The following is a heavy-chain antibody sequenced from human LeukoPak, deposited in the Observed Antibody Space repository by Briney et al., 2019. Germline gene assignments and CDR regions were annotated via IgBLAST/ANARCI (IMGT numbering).Heavy chain of an antibody. Sequence: PGGSLRLSCAASGFTFDDYAMHWVRQAPGKGLEWVAVIAYDGNNRYYADSVKGRFTVSRDNTKSTLSLQMNSLRAEDTAVYYCARDNNWGSTHYWGQGTLVTVSS. CDR1: GFTFDDYA. D-gene: IGHD7-27*01. CDR2: IAYDGNNR. J-gene: IGHJ4*02. V-gene: IGHV3-30-3*01. CDR3: ARDNNWGSTHY.